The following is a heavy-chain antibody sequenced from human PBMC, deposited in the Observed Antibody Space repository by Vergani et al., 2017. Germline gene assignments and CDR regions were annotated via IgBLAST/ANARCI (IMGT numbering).Heavy chain of an antibody. J-gene: IGHJ3*02. V-gene: IGHV4-30-4*08. CDR1: GGSISSGDYY. CDR2: IYYSGST. Sequence: QVQLQESGPGLVKPSQTLSLTCTVSGGSISSGDYYWSWIRQPPGKGLEWIGYIYYSGSTYYNPSLKSRVIISVDTSKNPFSLKLSSVTAADTAVYYCARSDGCSSTSCYDDAFDIWGQGTMVTVSS. D-gene: IGHD2-2*01. CDR3: ARSDGCSSTSCYDDAFDI.